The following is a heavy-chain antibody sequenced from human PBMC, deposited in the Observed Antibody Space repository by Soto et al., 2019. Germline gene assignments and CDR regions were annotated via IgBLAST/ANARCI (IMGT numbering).Heavy chain of an antibody. J-gene: IGHJ4*02. CDR3: AKDEQVYYHSRSYFKF. D-gene: IGHD3-10*01. CDR2: VSGDVDAT. V-gene: IGHV3-23*01. CDR1: GFSFSTYA. Sequence: PGGSLRLSCTASGFSFSTYAMSWVRQAPGKGLEWVSAVSGDVDATHYADSVKGRFIISRDNSKNTLYLQMSSLRVEDTAVYFCAKDEQVYYHSRSYFKFWGQGT.